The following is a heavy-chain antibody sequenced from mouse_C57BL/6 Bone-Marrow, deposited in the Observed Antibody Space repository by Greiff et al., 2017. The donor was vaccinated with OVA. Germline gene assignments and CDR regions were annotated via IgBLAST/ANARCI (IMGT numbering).Heavy chain of an antibody. CDR1: GYAFSSSW. Sequence: QVQLKESGPELVKPGASVKISCKASGYAFSSSWMNWVKQRPGKGLEWIGRIYPGDGDTNYNGKFKGKATLTADKSSSTAYMQLSSLTSEDSAVYFCARSGYYGSSYVWYFDVWGTGTTVTVSS. CDR2: IYPGDGDT. CDR3: ARSGYYGSSYVWYFDV. D-gene: IGHD1-1*01. V-gene: IGHV1-82*01. J-gene: IGHJ1*03.